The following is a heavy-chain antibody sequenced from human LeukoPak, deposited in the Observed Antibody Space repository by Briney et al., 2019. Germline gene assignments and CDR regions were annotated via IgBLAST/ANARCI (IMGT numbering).Heavy chain of an antibody. V-gene: IGHV1-46*01. Sequence: ASVKVSCKASGYTFTSYYMHWVRQAPGQGLEWMGIINPSGGSTSYAQKFQGRVTMTRDTSISTAYMELSRLRSDDTAVYYCARGGPLIQLPKPYFDYWGQGTLVTVSS. CDR3: ARGGPLIQLPKPYFDY. J-gene: IGHJ4*02. CDR2: INPSGGST. D-gene: IGHD2-2*01. CDR1: GYTFTSYY.